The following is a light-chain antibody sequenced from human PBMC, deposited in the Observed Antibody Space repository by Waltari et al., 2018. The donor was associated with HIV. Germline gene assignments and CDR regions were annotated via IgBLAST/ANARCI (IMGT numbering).Light chain of an antibody. Sequence: DIQMTQSPSTLSASVGDRVTITCRASQSISNWLAWYQQKPGKAPNLLIYKASSLESGVPSRFSGSGSGTEFTLTINSLQPDDFATYYCQQYNTYSRAFGQGTKVEIK. CDR2: KAS. CDR1: QSISNW. V-gene: IGKV1-5*03. CDR3: QQYNTYSRA. J-gene: IGKJ1*01.